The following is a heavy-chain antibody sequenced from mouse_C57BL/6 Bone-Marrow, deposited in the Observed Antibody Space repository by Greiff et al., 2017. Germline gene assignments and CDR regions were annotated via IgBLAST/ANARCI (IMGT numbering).Heavy chain of an antibody. CDR3: ARSAYYGSSYFDV. Sequence: QVQLQQPGAELVRPGSSVKLSCKASGYTFTSYWMDWVKQRPGQGLEWIGNIYPSDSETHYNQKFKDKATLTVDKSSSTAYMQLSSLTSEDSAVYYCARSAYYGSSYFDVWGTGTTVTVAS. J-gene: IGHJ1*03. CDR1: GYTFTSYW. D-gene: IGHD1-1*01. CDR2: IYPSDSET. V-gene: IGHV1-61*01.